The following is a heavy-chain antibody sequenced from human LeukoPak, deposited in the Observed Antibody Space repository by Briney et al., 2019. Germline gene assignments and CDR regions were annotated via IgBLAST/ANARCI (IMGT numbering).Heavy chain of an antibody. V-gene: IGHV3-53*01. D-gene: IGHD3-10*01. CDR3: ARDRRGFGELPN. Sequence: PGGSLRLSCAASGFTFDDYAMHWVRQAPGKGLEWVSVIYSGGSTYYADSVKGRFTISRDNSKNTLYLQMNSLRAEDTAVYYCARDRRGFGELPNWGQGTLVTVSS. CDR1: GFTFDDYA. CDR2: IYSGGST. J-gene: IGHJ4*02.